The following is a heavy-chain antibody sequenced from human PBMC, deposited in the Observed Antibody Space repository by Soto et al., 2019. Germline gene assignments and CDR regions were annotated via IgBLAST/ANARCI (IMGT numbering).Heavy chain of an antibody. CDR2: IYYCGST. Sequence: PSETLSLTCTVSGGSLRSGDYYGGWIRQPPGKGLEWIGYIYYCGSTYYNPSLKSRVTISVDTSKNQFSLKLSSVTAADTAVYYCARDILASGSGSYYRVFYYYYGMDVWGQGTTVTVSS. J-gene: IGHJ6*02. D-gene: IGHD3-10*01. CDR3: ARDILASGSGSYYRVFYYYYGMDV. CDR1: GGSLRSGDYY. V-gene: IGHV4-30-4*01.